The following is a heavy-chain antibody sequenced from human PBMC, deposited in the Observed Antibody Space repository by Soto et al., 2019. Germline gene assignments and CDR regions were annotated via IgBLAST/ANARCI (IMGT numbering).Heavy chain of an antibody. CDR1: EFTFSSYG. J-gene: IGHJ4*02. CDR2: ISYDGSNK. D-gene: IGHD5-12*01. V-gene: IGHV3-30*18. Sequence: GGSLRLSCAASEFTFSSYGMHWVRQAPGKGLEWVAVISYDGSNKYYADSVKGRFTISRDNSKNTLYLQMNSLRADDTAVYYCANDLSEYSRSSPAYWGQGTLVTVSS. CDR3: ANDLSEYSRSSPAY.